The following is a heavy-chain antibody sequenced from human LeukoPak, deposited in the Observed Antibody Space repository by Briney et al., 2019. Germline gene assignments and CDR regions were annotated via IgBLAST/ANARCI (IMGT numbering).Heavy chain of an antibody. V-gene: IGHV4-39*01. CDR3: ARHVGLRLGELSL. Sequence: SETLSLTCAVSGDSISSSSYYWGWIRQPPGQGLEWIGSIYSGATTYYNPPLKSRVTISVDTSKNQFSLKLSSVTAADTAVYYRARHVGLRLGELSLWGQGTLVTVSS. D-gene: IGHD3-16*02. CDR2: IYSGATT. J-gene: IGHJ4*02. CDR1: GDSISSSSYY.